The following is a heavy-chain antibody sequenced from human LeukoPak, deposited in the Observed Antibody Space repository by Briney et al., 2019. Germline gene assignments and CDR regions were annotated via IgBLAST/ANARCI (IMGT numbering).Heavy chain of an antibody. CDR1: GFTFSSYE. J-gene: IGHJ3*02. D-gene: IGHD5-18*01. CDR3: AGSVDTASGSRGI. CDR2: ISSSGSTI. Sequence: GGSLRLSCAASGFTFSSYEMNWVRQAPGKGLEWVSYISSSGSTIYYADSVKGRFTISRDNAKNSLYLQMNSLRAEDTAVYYCAGSVDTASGSRGIWGQGTMVTVSS. V-gene: IGHV3-48*03.